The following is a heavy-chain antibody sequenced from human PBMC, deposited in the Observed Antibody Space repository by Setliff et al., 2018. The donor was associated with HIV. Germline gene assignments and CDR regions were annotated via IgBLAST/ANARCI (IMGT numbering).Heavy chain of an antibody. V-gene: IGHV3-7*01. CDR2: INEDGNKK. D-gene: IGHD1-1*01. CDR3: ARVDVERNGVFCQMGV. CDR1: RFSFSTFW. J-gene: IGHJ6*02. Sequence: GGSLRLSCATSRFSFSTFWMTWVRQAPGKGLEWIANINEDGNKKYHAASVWGRFTISRDNAKNSLYLQMNSLRAEDTAVYFCARVDVERNGVFCQMGVWGPGTTVTVSS.